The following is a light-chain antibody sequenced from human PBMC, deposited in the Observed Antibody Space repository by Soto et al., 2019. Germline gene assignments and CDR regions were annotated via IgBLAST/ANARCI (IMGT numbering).Light chain of an antibody. CDR2: GAS. CDR1: QSLGSN. V-gene: IGKV3-15*01. CDR3: QQYKNWPPLT. J-gene: IGKJ4*01. Sequence: EIVMTQSPATLSVSPGERATLSCRASQSLGSNLAWYQQMPGQAPRLLIYGASTRATGIPARFSGSGSGTEFTLTLSRLQSEDFALYYCQQYKNWPPLTFGGGTKVEIK.